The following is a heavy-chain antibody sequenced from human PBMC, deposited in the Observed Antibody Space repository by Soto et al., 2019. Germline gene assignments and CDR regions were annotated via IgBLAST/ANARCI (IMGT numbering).Heavy chain of an antibody. V-gene: IGHV3-23*01. J-gene: IGHJ4*02. CDR2: ITGGGDDT. CDR3: AKGSSVSRPYYFDY. CDR1: AFTFNKYA. Sequence: EVQLLASAGGLVQPGGSLRLSCAASAFTFNKYAMGWVRQAPGKGLDWISAITGGGDDTYYADSVKGRFTISRDNSKNTLFLQMNSLTAEDTAVYFCAKGSSVSRPYYFDYWGQGTLVTVSS.